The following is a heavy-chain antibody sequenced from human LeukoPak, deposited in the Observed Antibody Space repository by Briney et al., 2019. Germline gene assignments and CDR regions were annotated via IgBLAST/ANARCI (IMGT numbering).Heavy chain of an antibody. CDR3: ARPGSSGSLAAARYAFDI. CDR2: IYPGDSDT. Sequence: GESLKISCKGSGCSFTSYWIGWVRQMPGKGLEWMGIIYPGDSDTRYSPSFQGQVTISADKSISTAYLQWSSLKASDTAMYYCARPGSSGSLAAARYAFDIRGQGTMVTVSS. V-gene: IGHV5-51*01. J-gene: IGHJ3*02. D-gene: IGHD3-22*01. CDR1: GCSFTSYW.